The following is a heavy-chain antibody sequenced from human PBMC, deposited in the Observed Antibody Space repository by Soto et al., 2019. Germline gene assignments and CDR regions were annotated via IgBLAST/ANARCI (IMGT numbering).Heavy chain of an antibody. D-gene: IGHD3-10*01. V-gene: IGHV3-73*01. CDR1: GFTFSGSA. Sequence: GGSLRLSCAASGFTFSGSAMHWVRQASGKGLEWVGRIRSKANSYATAYAASVKGRFTISRDDSKNTAYLQMNSLKTEDTAVYYCTRPTFTEPGRHIWGQGTMVTVSS. CDR2: IRSKANSYAT. CDR3: TRPTFTEPGRHI. J-gene: IGHJ3*02.